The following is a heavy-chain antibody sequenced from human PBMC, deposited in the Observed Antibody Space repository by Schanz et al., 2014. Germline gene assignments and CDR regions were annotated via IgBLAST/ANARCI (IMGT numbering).Heavy chain of an antibody. V-gene: IGHV3-13*01. D-gene: IGHD1-1*01. CDR2: IGYLGDT. CDR3: ARGTDWNLHY. Sequence: VQLVESGGGVVQPGRSLRLSCAASGFIFSSYGLHWVRQGTGKGLEWVSTIGYLGDTYYPDSVKGRFTVSRDSGQNSLYLQMNSLRAGDAAVYDCARGTDWNLHYWGQGALVTVSS. CDR1: GFIFSSYG. J-gene: IGHJ4*02.